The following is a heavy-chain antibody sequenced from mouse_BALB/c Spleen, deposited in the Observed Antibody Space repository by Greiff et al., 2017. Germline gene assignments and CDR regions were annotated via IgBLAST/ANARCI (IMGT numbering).Heavy chain of an antibody. V-gene: IGHV1-69*02. J-gene: IGHJ3*01. CDR2: IDPSDSET. Sequence: QDQLQQPGAELVKPGAPVKLSCKASGYTFTSYWMNWVKQRPGRGLEWIGRIDPSDSETHYNQKFKDKATLTVDKSSSTAYIQLSSLTSEDSAVYYCARSDGNYGFAYWGQGTLVTVSA. CDR1: GYTFTSYW. D-gene: IGHD2-1*01. CDR3: ARSDGNYGFAY.